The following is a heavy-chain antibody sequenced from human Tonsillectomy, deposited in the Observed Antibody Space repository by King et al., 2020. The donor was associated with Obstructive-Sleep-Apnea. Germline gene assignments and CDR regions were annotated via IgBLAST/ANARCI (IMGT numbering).Heavy chain of an antibody. D-gene: IGHD6-19*01. Sequence: QLQLQESGPRLVKPSEPLSLTCTVSGASMSSYHWSWLRPPPGKGLEWIGYVDSSGSTNYNPSLKSRLTISLDTSKNQFSLKVSSVTAADTAVYFCARVISGWAPIDSWGQGILVTVSS. J-gene: IGHJ4*02. CDR1: GASMSSYH. V-gene: IGHV4-59*01. CDR3: ARVISGWAPIDS. CDR2: VDSSGST.